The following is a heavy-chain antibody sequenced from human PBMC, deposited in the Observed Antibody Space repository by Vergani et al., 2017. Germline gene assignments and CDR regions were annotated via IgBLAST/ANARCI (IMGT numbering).Heavy chain of an antibody. V-gene: IGHV1-18*01. D-gene: IGHD3-22*01. Sequence: QVQLVQSGAEVKKPGSSVKVSCKASGGTFSSYGISWVRQAPGQGLEWMGWISAYNGNTNYAQKLQGRVTMTTDTSTSTAYMELRSLRSDDTAVYYCARLDDYYDSRGFLYWGQGTLVTVSS. J-gene: IGHJ4*02. CDR3: ARLDDYYDSRGFLY. CDR1: GGTFSSYG. CDR2: ISAYNGNT.